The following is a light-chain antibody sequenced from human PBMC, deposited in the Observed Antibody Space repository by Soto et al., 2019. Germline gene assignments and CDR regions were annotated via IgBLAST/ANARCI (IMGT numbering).Light chain of an antibody. CDR1: QSLLH. CDR2: WAS. CDR3: QQYYTTPVT. V-gene: IGKV4-1*01. Sequence: DIVMTQSPDSLAVSLGERATINCKSSQSLLHLAWYQQKPGQTPKLLIYWASTRESGVPDRFSGSGSGTDFTLTISSLQAEDVAVYYCQQYYTTPVTFGQGTKVEIK. J-gene: IGKJ1*01.